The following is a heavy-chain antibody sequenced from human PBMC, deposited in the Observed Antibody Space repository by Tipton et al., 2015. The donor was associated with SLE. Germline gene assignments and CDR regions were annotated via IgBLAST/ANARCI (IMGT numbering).Heavy chain of an antibody. CDR1: GYSFTSYW. D-gene: IGHD3-22*01. V-gene: IGHV5-51*01. CDR2: IYPGDSDT. CDR3: ARHETYNCDSGGYTALDI. J-gene: IGHJ3*02. Sequence: QLVQSGAEVIKPGESLKISCKGSGYSFTSYWIVWVRQMPGKGLEWMGIIYPGDSDTRYSPSFQGQVTISADKSISTAYLQWSSLKASDTAMYYCARHETYNCDSGGYTALDIWGQGTMFTVSS.